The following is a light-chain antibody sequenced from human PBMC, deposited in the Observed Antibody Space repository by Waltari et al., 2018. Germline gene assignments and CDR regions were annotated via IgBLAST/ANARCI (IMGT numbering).Light chain of an antibody. CDR3: QHYVRIPVT. CDR2: GAS. Sequence: EIVLTQSPGTLSLSPGERVTLSCRASQSVGRTLAWYQQKPGQAPRLLMYGASSRATGIPDRFSGSGSGTDFSLTISRLEPEDFAVYYCQHYVRIPVTFGQGTKVEIK. CDR1: QSVGRT. V-gene: IGKV3-20*01. J-gene: IGKJ1*01.